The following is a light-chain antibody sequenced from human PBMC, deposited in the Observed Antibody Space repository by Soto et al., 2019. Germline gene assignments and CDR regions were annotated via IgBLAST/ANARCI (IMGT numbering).Light chain of an antibody. Sequence: QSVLTQPASVSGSPGQSITISCTGTSSDLGGYHYVSWYQQHPGKAPKLMIYEVNYRPSGVSNRFSGSKSGNTASLTISGLQAEDEADYYCSSYTTSGTRVFGTGTKLTVL. V-gene: IGLV2-14*01. CDR1: SSDLGGYHY. CDR3: SSYTTSGTRV. J-gene: IGLJ1*01. CDR2: EVN.